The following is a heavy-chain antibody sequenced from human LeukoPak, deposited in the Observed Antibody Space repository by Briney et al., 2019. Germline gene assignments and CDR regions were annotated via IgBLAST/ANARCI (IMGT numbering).Heavy chain of an antibody. CDR1: GYTFTSYG. CDR2: ISAYNGNT. Sequence: ASVKVSCKASGYTFTSYGISWVRQAPGQGLEWMGWISAYNGNTNYAQRLQGRVTMTTDTSTSTAYMELRSLRSDDTAVYYCARESSDYVAGWFDPWGQGTQVTVSS. CDR3: ARESSDYVAGWFDP. V-gene: IGHV1-18*01. J-gene: IGHJ5*02. D-gene: IGHD4-17*01.